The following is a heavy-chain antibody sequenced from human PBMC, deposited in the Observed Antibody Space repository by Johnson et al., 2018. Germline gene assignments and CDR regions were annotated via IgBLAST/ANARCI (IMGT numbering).Heavy chain of an antibody. CDR1: GYTFSNYA. D-gene: IGHD1-1*01. V-gene: IGHV1-3*01. Sequence: QVQLVQSGAEVKKPGASXKVSCKASGYTFSNYAMQWVRQAPGQRLEWMGWINGGNGNTKHSQKFHGRDTITRDTSASTAYMELSSLRSEDTAVYYCARQGTMGFAFDIWGQGTMVTVSS. CDR3: ARQGTMGFAFDI. J-gene: IGHJ3*02. CDR2: INGGNGNT.